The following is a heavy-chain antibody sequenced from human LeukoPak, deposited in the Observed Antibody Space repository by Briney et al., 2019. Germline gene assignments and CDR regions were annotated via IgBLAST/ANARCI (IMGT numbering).Heavy chain of an antibody. V-gene: IGHV3-74*01. D-gene: IGHD1-26*01. J-gene: IGHJ4*02. CDR3: ARVPAGWELPFDY. CDR1: GFTFSSYW. CDR2: INSDGSST. Sequence: GGSLRLSCAASGFTFSSYWMHWVRQAPGKGLVWVSRINSDGSSTSYADSVKGRFTISRDNAKNTLYLQMNSLRAEDTAVYYCARVPAGWELPFDYWGQGTLVTVSS.